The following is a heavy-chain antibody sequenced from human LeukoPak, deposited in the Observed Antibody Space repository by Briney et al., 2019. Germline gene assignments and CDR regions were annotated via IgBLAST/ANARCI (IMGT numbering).Heavy chain of an antibody. V-gene: IGHV1-2*02. CDR1: GYTFTGYY. Sequence: ASVKVSFKASGYTFTGYYMHWVRQAPGQGLEWMGWINPNSGGTNYAQKFQGRVTTTRDTSISTAYMELSRLRSDDTAVYYCARAMKGRYCSGGSCYPYYYYGMDVWGQGTTVTVSS. CDR2: INPNSGGT. J-gene: IGHJ6*02. CDR3: ARAMKGRYCSGGSCYPYYYYGMDV. D-gene: IGHD2-15*01.